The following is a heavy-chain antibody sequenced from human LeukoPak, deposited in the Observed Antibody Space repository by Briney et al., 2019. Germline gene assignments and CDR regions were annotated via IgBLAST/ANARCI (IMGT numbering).Heavy chain of an antibody. Sequence: KVSCKGSGHSFMNYWIGWVRQMPGKGLEGMGIIYPSDSDTRYSPSFQDQVISSADKSISTAYLQRRSLKASVTVMYYWSRQSWGDTSSSPDYWGQGTLVTVSS. D-gene: IGHD6-6*01. V-gene: IGHV5-51*01. CDR1: GHSFMNYW. J-gene: IGHJ4*02. CDR2: IYPSDSDT. CDR3: SRQSWGDTSSSPDY.